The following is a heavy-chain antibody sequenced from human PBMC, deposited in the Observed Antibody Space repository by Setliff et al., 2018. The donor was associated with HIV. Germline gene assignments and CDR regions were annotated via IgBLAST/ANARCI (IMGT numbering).Heavy chain of an antibody. CDR3: ARSGPTTTFPKYFQH. CDR1: GGSFSGYY. V-gene: IGHV4-34*01. J-gene: IGHJ1*01. D-gene: IGHD1-1*01. Sequence: SETLSLTCAVYGGSFSGYYWSWIRQPPGKGLEWIGEISHTGSTNYNSSLKSRVTISVDTSKNQFSLKLSSVTAADTAVYYCARSGPTTTFPKYFQHWGQGTLVTVSS. CDR2: ISHTGST.